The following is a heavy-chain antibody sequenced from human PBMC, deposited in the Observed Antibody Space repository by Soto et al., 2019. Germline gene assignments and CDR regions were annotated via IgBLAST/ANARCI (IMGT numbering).Heavy chain of an antibody. CDR2: IWYDGSNK. V-gene: IGHV3-33*01. CDR3: ARDALYYYDSSGYYWPDY. D-gene: IGHD3-22*01. CDR1: GFTFSSYG. J-gene: IGHJ4*02. Sequence: ESGGGVVQPGRSLRLSCAASGFTFSSYGMHWVRQAPGKGLEWVAVIWYDGSNKYYADSVKGRFTISRDNSKNTLYLQMNSLRAEDTAVYYCARDALYYYDSSGYYWPDYWGQGTLVTVSS.